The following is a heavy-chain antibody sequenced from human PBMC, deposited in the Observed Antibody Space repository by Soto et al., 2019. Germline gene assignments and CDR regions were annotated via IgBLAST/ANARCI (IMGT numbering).Heavy chain of an antibody. V-gene: IGHV1-18*01. J-gene: IGHJ4*02. D-gene: IGHD6-25*01. Sequence: ASVKVSCKASGYSFTNYGITWVRQAPGQGLEWMGWISGYNSNTNYAQKFEGRVTMTKDTTKSTAYLEVRSLRFDDTAVYYCGRERQREPVLYWGQGTPVTVSS. CDR3: GRERQREPVLY. CDR2: ISGYNSNT. CDR1: GYSFTNYG.